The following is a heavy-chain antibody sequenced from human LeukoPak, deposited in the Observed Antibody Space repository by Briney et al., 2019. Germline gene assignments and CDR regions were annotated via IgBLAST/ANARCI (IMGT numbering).Heavy chain of an antibody. D-gene: IGHD3-10*01. V-gene: IGHV4-61*01. CDR1: GGSVSSGTYY. Sequence: SETLSLTCTVSGGSVSSGTYYWSWMRQPPGKGLEWIGNLYYSGSANYNPSLKSRVIMSLDTSKNQFSLKLNSVTAADTAIYYCAREGGTYYFGSGSPFDYWGQGTLVTVSS. J-gene: IGHJ4*02. CDR3: AREGGTYYFGSGSPFDY. CDR2: LYYSGSA.